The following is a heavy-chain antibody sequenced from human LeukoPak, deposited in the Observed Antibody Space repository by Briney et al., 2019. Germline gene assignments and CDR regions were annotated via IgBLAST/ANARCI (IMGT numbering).Heavy chain of an antibody. Sequence: ASVKVSCKASGYTFTSYGISWVRQAPGQGLEWMGWISAYNGNTNYAQKLQGRVTMTTDTSTSTAYMELRSLRSDDTAVYYCARDSDYYDSSGGLYYFDYWGQGTLVTVSS. V-gene: IGHV1-18*01. D-gene: IGHD3-22*01. CDR1: GYTFTSYG. CDR3: ARDSDYYDSSGGLYYFDY. CDR2: ISAYNGNT. J-gene: IGHJ4*02.